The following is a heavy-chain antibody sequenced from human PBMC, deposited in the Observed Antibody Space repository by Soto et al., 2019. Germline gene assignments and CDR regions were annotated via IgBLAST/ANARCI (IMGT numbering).Heavy chain of an antibody. D-gene: IGHD3-3*01. Sequence: SPTLSLTCAISGDSVSSNSATWNWIRQSPSRGLEWLGRTFYRSKWYNDYEVSVKSRITINPDTSKNHFSLQLNSVTPEDAAVYYCARASLTFFVLVPHCEYWGQGILVNVSS. CDR2: TFYRSKWYN. CDR3: ARASLTFFVLVPHCEY. V-gene: IGHV6-1*01. J-gene: IGHJ4*02. CDR1: GDSVSSNSAT.